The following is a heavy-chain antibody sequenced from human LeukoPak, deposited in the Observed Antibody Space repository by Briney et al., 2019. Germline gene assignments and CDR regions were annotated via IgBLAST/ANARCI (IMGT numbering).Heavy chain of an antibody. Sequence: PSETLSLTCTVSGGSISSYYWSWIRQPAGKGLEWIGRIYTSGSTNYNASLKSRVSMSVDTSKNQFSLELSSVTAADTAVYYCAGRAQTTGWSFDYWGQGALVTVSS. CDR2: IYTSGST. CDR3: AGRAQTTGWSFDY. D-gene: IGHD6-19*01. V-gene: IGHV4-4*07. CDR1: GGSISSYY. J-gene: IGHJ4*02.